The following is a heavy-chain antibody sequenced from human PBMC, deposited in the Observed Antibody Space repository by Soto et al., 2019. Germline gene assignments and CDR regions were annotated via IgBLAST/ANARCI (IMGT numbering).Heavy chain of an antibody. J-gene: IGHJ4*02. Sequence: QVQLQQWGAGLLKPSETLSLTCAVFGGSFSAYYWSWIRQPPGKGLEWIGEINPRGGTNYNPSLNSRVTISVDTSKNQFSLKLSSVTAADPAVYYCARTPAVRGGRSFDYWGQGTLVTVSS. V-gene: IGHV4-34*01. CDR2: INPRGGT. CDR1: GGSFSAYY. CDR3: ARTPAVRGGRSFDY. D-gene: IGHD3-10*01.